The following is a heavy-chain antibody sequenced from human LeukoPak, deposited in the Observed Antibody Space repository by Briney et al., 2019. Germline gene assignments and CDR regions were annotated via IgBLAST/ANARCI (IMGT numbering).Heavy chain of an antibody. D-gene: IGHD4-11*01. J-gene: IGHJ4*02. Sequence: GGSLRLSCAASGFTFRSYGMHWVRQVPGKGLMWVSRIKTDGSSTSYADSVKGRFTISRDNPKNTLYLQMNSLRGEDTAVYYCARDQDYSNHDFDYWGQGTLVTVSS. CDR3: ARDQDYSNHDFDY. V-gene: IGHV3-74*01. CDR2: IKTDGSST. CDR1: GFTFRSYG.